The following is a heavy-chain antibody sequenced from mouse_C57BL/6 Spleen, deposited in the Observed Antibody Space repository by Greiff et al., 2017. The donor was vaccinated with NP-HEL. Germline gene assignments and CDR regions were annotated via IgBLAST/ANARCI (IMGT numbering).Heavy chain of an antibody. V-gene: IGHV1-62-2*01. D-gene: IGHD1-1*01. CDR3: ARHEEGYYYGSSYGFDY. CDR1: GYTFTEYT. CDR2: FYPGSGSI. J-gene: IGHJ2*01. Sequence: VQLQQSGAELVKPGASVKLSCKASGYTFTEYTIHWVKQRSGQGLEWIGWFYPGSGSIKYNEKFKDKATLTADKSSSTVYMELSRLTSEDSAVYFCARHEEGYYYGSSYGFDYWGQGTTLTVSS.